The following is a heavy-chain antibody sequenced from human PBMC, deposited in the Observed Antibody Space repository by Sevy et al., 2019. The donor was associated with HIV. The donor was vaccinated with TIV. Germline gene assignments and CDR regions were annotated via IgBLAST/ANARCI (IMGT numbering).Heavy chain of an antibody. D-gene: IGHD2-2*01. Sequence: ASVKVSCKASGYTFTSYGISWVRQAPGQGLEWMGWISAYNGNTNNAQNLQGRVTMTTDTSTSTAYMELRSLRSDDTAVYYCARDSLYCSSTSCYARYYYYYYIDVWGKGTTVTVSS. J-gene: IGHJ6*03. CDR3: ARDSLYCSSTSCYARYYYYYYIDV. V-gene: IGHV1-18*04. CDR1: GYTFTSYG. CDR2: ISAYNGNT.